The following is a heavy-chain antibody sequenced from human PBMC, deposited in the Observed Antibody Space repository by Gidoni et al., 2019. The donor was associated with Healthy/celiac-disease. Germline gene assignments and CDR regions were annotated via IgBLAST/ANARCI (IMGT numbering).Heavy chain of an antibody. V-gene: IGHV3-21*01. CDR3: ARVWVGAFDI. J-gene: IGHJ3*02. CDR1: GFTFSSYS. CDR2: ISSSSSYI. Sequence: EVQLVESGGGLVKPGGSLRLSCAASGFTFSSYSMNWVRQAPGKGLEWVSSISSSSSYIYYADSVKGRFTISRDNAKNSLYLQMSSLRAEDTAVYYCARVWVGAFDIWGQGTMVTVSS. D-gene: IGHD3-16*01.